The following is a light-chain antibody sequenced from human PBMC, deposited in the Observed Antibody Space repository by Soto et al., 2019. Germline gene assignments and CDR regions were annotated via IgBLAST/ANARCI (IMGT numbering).Light chain of an antibody. CDR1: SSDVGGYNY. J-gene: IGLJ2*01. Sequence: QSALTQPASVSGSPGQSITISCTGTSSDVGGYNYVSWYQQHPGEAPKLMIYDVSNRPSGVSNRFSGAKSGNTASLTISGHQAEDEADYYCRSYTTSSTTRVFGGGTKLTVL. CDR3: RSYTTSSTTRV. V-gene: IGLV2-14*03. CDR2: DVS.